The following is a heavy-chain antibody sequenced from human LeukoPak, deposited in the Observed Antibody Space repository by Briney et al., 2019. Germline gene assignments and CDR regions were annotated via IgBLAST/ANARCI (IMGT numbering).Heavy chain of an antibody. CDR1: GGSISSGGYY. V-gene: IGHV4-31*03. CDR3: ARDVRQTGIAAAGTNWFDP. CDR2: VYYSGST. D-gene: IGHD6-13*01. J-gene: IGHJ5*02. Sequence: PSETLSLTCTVSGGSISSGGYYWSWIRQHPGKGLEWIGYVYYSGSTYYNPSLKSRVTISVDTSKNQFSLELSSVTAADTAVYYCARDVRQTGIAAAGTNWFDPWGQGTLVTVSS.